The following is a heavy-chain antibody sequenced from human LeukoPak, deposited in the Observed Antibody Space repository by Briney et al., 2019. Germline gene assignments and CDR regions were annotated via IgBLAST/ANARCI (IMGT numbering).Heavy chain of an antibody. CDR2: ISSNGGST. CDR1: SCTFSTYA. V-gene: IGHV3-64D*08. Sequence: SGGSLRLSCSASSCTFSTYAMHGVRQAPGKGLKDVSAISSNGGSTYYADSVKGRFTISRHNSKNTVYLQMSSLRTEDSAIYYCVKLAAPGAIWCFDLWGRGTLVTVSS. J-gene: IGHJ2*01. CDR3: VKLAAPGAIWCFDL. D-gene: IGHD3-10*01.